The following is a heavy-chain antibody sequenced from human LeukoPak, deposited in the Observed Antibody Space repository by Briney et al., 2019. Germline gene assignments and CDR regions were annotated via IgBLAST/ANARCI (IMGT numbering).Heavy chain of an antibody. J-gene: IGHJ3*02. CDR2: ISAYNGNT. CDR3: ARRPNLAAGAFDI. V-gene: IGHV1-18*01. CDR1: GYTFTSYG. D-gene: IGHD6-13*01. Sequence: ASVKVSCKASGYTFTSYGISWVRQAPGQGLEWMGWISAYNGNTNYAEKLQGRVTMTTDTSSSTAYLELRRLRSDDTAVYYCARRPNLAAGAFDIWGQGTMVTVSS.